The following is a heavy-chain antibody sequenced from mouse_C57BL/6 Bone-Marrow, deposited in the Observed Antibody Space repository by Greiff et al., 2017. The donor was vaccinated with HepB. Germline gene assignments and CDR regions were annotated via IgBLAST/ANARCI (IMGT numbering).Heavy chain of an antibody. D-gene: IGHD1-1*01. CDR2: IDPANGNT. J-gene: IGHJ4*01. Sequence: EVQLQQSVAELVRPGASVKLSCTASGFNIKNTYMHWVKQRPEQGLEWIGRIDPANGNTKYAPKFQGKATITADTSSNTAYLQLISLTSEDTAIYYCASDYGSSYDYYAMDYWGQGTSVTVSS. V-gene: IGHV14-3*01. CDR3: ASDYGSSYDYYAMDY. CDR1: GFNIKNTY.